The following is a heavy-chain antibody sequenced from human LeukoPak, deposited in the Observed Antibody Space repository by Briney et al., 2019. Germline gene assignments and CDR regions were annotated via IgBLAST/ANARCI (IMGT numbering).Heavy chain of an antibody. CDR1: GYTFTGYY. CDR3: ARGRSVTVPETTKLFDQ. D-gene: IGHD1-7*01. V-gene: IGHV1-2*02. J-gene: IGHJ4*02. CDR2: INSNSGGT. Sequence: GASVKVSCKASGYTFTGYYLHWGRQAPGQGLEWLAWINSNSGGTSYAQKFRGRVTMARDTSISTAYMELSRLRSDDTAVYYCARGRSVTVPETTKLFDQWGQGTLVTVSS.